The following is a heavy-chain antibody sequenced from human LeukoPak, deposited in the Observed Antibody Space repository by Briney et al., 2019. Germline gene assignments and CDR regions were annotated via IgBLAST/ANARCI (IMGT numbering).Heavy chain of an antibody. CDR2: ISGSGGST. V-gene: IGHV3-23*01. Sequence: PGGSLRHSCAASGFTFSSYAMSWVRQAPGKGLEWVSAISGSGGSTYYADSVKGRFTISRDNSKNTLYLQMDSLRAEDTAVYYCAKDRWSYYDSSGSSYFRHWGQGTLVTVSS. CDR3: AKDRWSYYDSSGSSYFRH. D-gene: IGHD3-22*01. J-gene: IGHJ1*01. CDR1: GFTFSSYA.